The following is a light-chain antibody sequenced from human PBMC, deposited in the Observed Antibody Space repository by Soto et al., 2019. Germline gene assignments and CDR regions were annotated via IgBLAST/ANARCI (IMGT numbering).Light chain of an antibody. CDR3: QKYYNWPLT. CDR2: GAS. J-gene: IGKJ3*01. Sequence: EIVMTQSPATLSVSPGERATLSCRASHRVSSSLAWYQQKPGQAPRLLIYGASTRATDIPPRFSGSGPGTDFTLTSSSLHSEEFAVYYCQKYYNWPLTFRQATKVAIK. V-gene: IGKV3-15*01. CDR1: HRVSSS.